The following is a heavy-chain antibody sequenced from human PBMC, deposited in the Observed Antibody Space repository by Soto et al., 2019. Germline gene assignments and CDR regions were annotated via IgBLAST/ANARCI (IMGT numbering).Heavy chain of an antibody. V-gene: IGHV3-33*06. D-gene: IGHD1-7*01. CDR2: IWYDGTDK. J-gene: IGHJ4*02. CDR1: GFTFSNYG. Sequence: QVQLVESGGGVVQPGRSLRLSCAASGFTFSNYGMHWVRQAPGKGLEWVAVIWYDGTDKFYADSVKGRFTISRDNSKNTLVLQRHSLTAEETAGYFCAKGGGTTLPLDSWGQGTLVTVSS. CDR3: AKGGGTTLPLDS.